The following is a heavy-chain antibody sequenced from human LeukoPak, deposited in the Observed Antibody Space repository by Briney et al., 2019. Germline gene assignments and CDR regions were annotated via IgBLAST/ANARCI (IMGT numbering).Heavy chain of an antibody. CDR1: GGSFSGYY. D-gene: IGHD3-10*01. V-gene: IGHV4-34*01. Sequence: SETLSLTCAVYGGSFSGYYWSWIRQPPGKGLEWIGEINHSGSTNYNPSLKSRVTISVDTSKNQFSLKLSSVTAADTAVYYCARGRGVTLVGGYFDYWGQGTLVTVSS. CDR3: ARGRGVTLVGGYFDY. CDR2: INHSGST. J-gene: IGHJ4*02.